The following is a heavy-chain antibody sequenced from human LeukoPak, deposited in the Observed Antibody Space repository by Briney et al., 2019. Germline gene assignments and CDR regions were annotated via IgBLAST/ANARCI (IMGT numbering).Heavy chain of an antibody. Sequence: SETLSLTCTVSGGSISSYYWSWIRQPPGKGLEWIGYIYYSGSTNYNPSLKSRVTISVDTSKNQFSLKLSSVTAADTAVYYCARYVVVAATFDYWGQGSLVTVSS. J-gene: IGHJ4*02. CDR2: IYYSGST. CDR1: GGSISSYY. V-gene: IGHV4-59*08. CDR3: ARYVVVAATFDY. D-gene: IGHD2-15*01.